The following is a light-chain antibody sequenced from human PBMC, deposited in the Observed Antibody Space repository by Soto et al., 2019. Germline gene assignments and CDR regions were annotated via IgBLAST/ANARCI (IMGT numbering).Light chain of an antibody. V-gene: IGKV3-15*01. J-gene: IGKJ2*01. CDR2: GAS. CDR1: QSVSNN. CDR3: QQYNNWTPVT. Sequence: IVMTQSPATLSVSPGERATLSCRASQSVSNNFAWYKHKPGQTPRLLIYGASTQATGIPLRFSGSGSETEFTLTISSRQSEDFAGDYCQQYNNWTPVTFGQGTKLEIK.